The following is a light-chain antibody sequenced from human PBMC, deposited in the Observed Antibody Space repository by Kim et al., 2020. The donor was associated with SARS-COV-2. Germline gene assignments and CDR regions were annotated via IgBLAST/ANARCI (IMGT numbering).Light chain of an antibody. J-gene: IGKJ1*01. CDR2: VAS. CDR3: QQSYINPRT. V-gene: IGKV1-39*01. Sequence: ASVGDRVTITCRASQSISYYLAWFQQTPGKAPRRLIYVASSLEGGVPSRFSGSGSGTEFTLTISSLQPEDFATYYCQQSYINPRTFGQGTRVEIK. CDR1: QSISYY.